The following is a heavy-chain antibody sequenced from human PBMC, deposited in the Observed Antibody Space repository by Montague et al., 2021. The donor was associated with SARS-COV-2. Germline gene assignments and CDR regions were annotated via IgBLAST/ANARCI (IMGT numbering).Heavy chain of an antibody. CDR3: VRDHPYGGPRGAYDI. D-gene: IGHD4-23*01. Sequence: SETLSLTCTVSGGSISSSSYYWGWIRQPPGKGLEWIAYIYDGGAVNYNPSLGSRVTISTDTSENQLSLKVNSVTAADTAVYYCVRDHPYGGPRGAYDIWGQGTVVTVSS. CDR2: IYDGGAV. J-gene: IGHJ3*02. V-gene: IGHV4-61*01. CDR1: GGSISSSSYY.